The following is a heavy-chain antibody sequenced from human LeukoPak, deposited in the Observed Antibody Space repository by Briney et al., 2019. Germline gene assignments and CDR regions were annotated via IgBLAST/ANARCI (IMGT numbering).Heavy chain of an antibody. CDR1: GFTLSSYA. CDR3: AKDFYYDNSGYHQGILFDY. D-gene: IGHD3-22*01. J-gene: IGHJ4*02. V-gene: IGHV3-23*01. CDR2: ISGSGGGT. Sequence: PGGSLRLSCAASGFTLSSYAMSWVRQAPGKGLEWVSSISGSGGGTYYADSVKGRFTISRDNSKNTLFLQVNSLRAEDTAVYYCAKDFYYDNSGYHQGILFDYWGQGTLVTVSS.